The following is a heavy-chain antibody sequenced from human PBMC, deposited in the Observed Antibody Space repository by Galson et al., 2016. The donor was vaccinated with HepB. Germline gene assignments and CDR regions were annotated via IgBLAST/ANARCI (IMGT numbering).Heavy chain of an antibody. CDR2: IDAGGDT. D-gene: IGHD1/OR15-1a*01. J-gene: IGHJ2*01. CDR3: ARTRLTTTAGTTWYFDL. Sequence: SLRLSCAASGFTFNTYDMHWVRQAAGKSPEWVSGIDAGGDTYYADSVRGRFSISRENARNSFSLQMNSLEAGDTAVYYCARTRLTTTAGTTWYFDLWGRGTHAIVSS. V-gene: IGHV3-13*01. CDR1: GFTFNTYD.